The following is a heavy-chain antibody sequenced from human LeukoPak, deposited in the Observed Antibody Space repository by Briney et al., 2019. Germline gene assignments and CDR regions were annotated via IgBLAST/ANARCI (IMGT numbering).Heavy chain of an antibody. CDR1: GGSISSGGYY. CDR2: IYYNGST. J-gene: IGHJ4*02. Sequence: SQTLSLTCTVSGGSISSGGYYWSWIRQHPGKGLEWIGYIYYNGSTYYNPSLKSRVTISVDTSKNQFSLKLSSVTAADTAVYYCARTNGIAVAGFDYWGQGTLVTVSS. CDR3: ARTNGIAVAGFDY. D-gene: IGHD6-19*01. V-gene: IGHV4-31*03.